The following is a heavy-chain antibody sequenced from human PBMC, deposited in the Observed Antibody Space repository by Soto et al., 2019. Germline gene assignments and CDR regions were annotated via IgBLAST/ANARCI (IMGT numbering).Heavy chain of an antibody. CDR2: ISYDGSNK. Sequence: QVQLVESGGGVVQPGRSLRLSRAASGFTFSSYGMHWVRQAPGKGLEWVAVISYDGSNKYYADSVKGRFTISRDNSKNTLYLQMNSLRAEDTAVYYCAKDHSSRPLGYYYYGMDVWGQGTTVTVSS. J-gene: IGHJ6*02. CDR1: GFTFSSYG. D-gene: IGHD6-13*01. CDR3: AKDHSSRPLGYYYYGMDV. V-gene: IGHV3-30*18.